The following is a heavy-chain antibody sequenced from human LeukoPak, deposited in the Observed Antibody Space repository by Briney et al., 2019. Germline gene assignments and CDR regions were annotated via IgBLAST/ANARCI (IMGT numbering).Heavy chain of an antibody. CDR3: AKEGVVAALGDNWFDS. CDR2: ISYDGSNK. CDR1: GFTFSSYG. D-gene: IGHD2-15*01. J-gene: IGHJ5*01. V-gene: IGHV3-30*18. Sequence: GRSLRLSCAASGFTFSSYGMHWVRQAPGKGLEWVAVISYDGSNKYYADSVKGRFTISRDNSKNTLYLQMNSLRAEDTALYFCAKEGVVAALGDNWFDSWGQGTLVTVSS.